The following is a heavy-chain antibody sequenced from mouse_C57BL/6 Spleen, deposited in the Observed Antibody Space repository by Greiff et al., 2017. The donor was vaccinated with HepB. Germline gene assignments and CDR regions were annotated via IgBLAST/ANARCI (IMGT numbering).Heavy chain of an antibody. D-gene: IGHD4-1*01. J-gene: IGHJ2*01. CDR1: GFNIKDDY. CDR2: IDPENGDT. CDR3: TTLGVQYFDY. Sequence: VQLQQSGAELVRPGASVKLSCTASGFNIKDDYMHWVKQRPEQGLEWIGWIDPENGDTEYASKFQGKATITADTSSNTAYLQLSSLTSEDTAVYYCTTLGVQYFDYWGQGTTLTVSS. V-gene: IGHV14-4*01.